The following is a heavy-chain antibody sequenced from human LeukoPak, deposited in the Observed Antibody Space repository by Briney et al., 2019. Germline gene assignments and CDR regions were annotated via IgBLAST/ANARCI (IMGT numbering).Heavy chain of an antibody. CDR2: MYYSGST. J-gene: IGHJ3*02. D-gene: IGHD3-22*01. Sequence: SETLSLTCTVSGGSISSSSYYWGWIRQPPGKGLEWIGSMYYSGSTYYNPSLKSRVTISVDTSKNQFSLKLSSVTAADTAVYYCAAPRTPDYYYDSSGYYFSDAFDIWGQGTLVTVSS. CDR3: AAPRTPDYYYDSSGYYFSDAFDI. V-gene: IGHV4-39*01. CDR1: GGSISSSSYY.